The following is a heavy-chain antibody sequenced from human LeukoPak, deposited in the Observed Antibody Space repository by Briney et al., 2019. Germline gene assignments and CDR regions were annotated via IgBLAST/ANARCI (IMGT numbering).Heavy chain of an antibody. Sequence: ASVKVSCKASGYTFTSYGISWVRQAPGQGLEWVGWISAYNGNTNYAQKLQGRVTMTTDTSTSTAYMELRSLRSDDTAVYYCAREGYPTNGMRGPFDYWGQGTLVTVSS. CDR3: AREGYPTNGMRGPFDY. V-gene: IGHV1-18*01. CDR2: ISAYNGNT. CDR1: GYTFTSYG. J-gene: IGHJ4*02. D-gene: IGHD3-16*02.